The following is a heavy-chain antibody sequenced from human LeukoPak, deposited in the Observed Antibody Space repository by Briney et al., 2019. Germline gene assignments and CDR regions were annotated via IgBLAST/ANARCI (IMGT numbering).Heavy chain of an antibody. J-gene: IGHJ6*02. D-gene: IGHD3-10*01. CDR3: ARDVLWFGEGQGLDV. CDR2: IRSGGYT. CDR1: GFTVNSNF. V-gene: IGHV3-66*01. Sequence: GGSLRLSCAASGFTVNSNFMSWVRQAPGKGLEWVSVIRSGGYTHYADSVKGRFTISRDNSKNTVYLQMNSLGAEDTAVYYCARDVLWFGEGQGLDVWGQGTTVTVTS.